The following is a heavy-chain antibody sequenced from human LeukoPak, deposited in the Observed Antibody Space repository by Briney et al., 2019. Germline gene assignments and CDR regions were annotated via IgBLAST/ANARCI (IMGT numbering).Heavy chain of an antibody. CDR1: GFTFSSYS. CDR3: ARMYNWNYGNLYYYYYMDV. Sequence: GGSLRLSCAASGFTFSSYSMNWVRQAPGKGLEWVSPISSSSSYIYYADSVKGRFTISRDNAKNSLYLQMNSLRAKDTAVYYCARMYNWNYGNLYYYYYMDVWGKGTTVTVSS. J-gene: IGHJ6*03. D-gene: IGHD1-7*01. CDR2: ISSSSSYI. V-gene: IGHV3-21*01.